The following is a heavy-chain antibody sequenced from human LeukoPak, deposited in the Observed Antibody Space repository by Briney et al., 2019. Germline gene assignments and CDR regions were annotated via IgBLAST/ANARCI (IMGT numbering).Heavy chain of an antibody. CDR2: IYPGDSQT. V-gene: IGHV5-51*01. D-gene: IGHD3-3*01. J-gene: IGHJ5*02. CDR3: ARSSVNWFDP. CDR1: GSIFANCW. Sequence: GESLKISCKGSGSIFANCWIGWVRQMPGKGLEWMGIIYPGDSQTRYSPSFQGQVTISADKFISTAYLQWSSLKASDTAIYYCARSSVNWFDPWGQGTLVTVSS.